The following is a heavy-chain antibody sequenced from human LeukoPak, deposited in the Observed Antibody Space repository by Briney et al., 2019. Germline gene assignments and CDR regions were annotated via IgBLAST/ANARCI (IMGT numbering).Heavy chain of an antibody. J-gene: IGHJ4*02. D-gene: IGHD3-10*01. CDR2: ISGSGGST. Sequence: GGSLRLSCAASGFTFSSYGMSWVRQAPGKGLEWVSAISGSGGSTYYADSVQGRFTISRDNSKNTVSLQMSRLRAEDTALYYCAKGSGNGYGSGPFDYWGQGTLVTVSS. CDR1: GFTFSSYG. CDR3: AKGSGNGYGSGPFDY. V-gene: IGHV3-23*01.